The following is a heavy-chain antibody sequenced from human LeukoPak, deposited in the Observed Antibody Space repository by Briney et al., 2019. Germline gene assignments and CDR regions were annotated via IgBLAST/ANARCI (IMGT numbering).Heavy chain of an antibody. V-gene: IGHV1-2*02. CDR3: ARNIRFLEWLPGYYFDY. CDR2: INPNSGGT. J-gene: IGHJ4*02. CDR1: GYTCTGYY. D-gene: IGHD3-3*01. Sequence: ASVKVSCKASGYTCTGYYMHWVRQAPGQGLEWMGWINPNSGGTNYAQKFQGRVTMTRDTSISTAYMELSRLRSDDTAVYYCARNIRFLEWLPGYYFDYWGQGTLVTVSS.